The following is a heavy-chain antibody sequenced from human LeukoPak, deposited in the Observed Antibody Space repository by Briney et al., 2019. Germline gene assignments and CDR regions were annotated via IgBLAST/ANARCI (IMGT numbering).Heavy chain of an antibody. J-gene: IGHJ6*03. V-gene: IGHV3-11*04. CDR1: GFTFSDYY. Sequence: PGGSLRLSCVASGFTFSDYYMSWIRQSPGKGLEWISYISSSGSAMYYANSVKGRFTISRDNAKNSLYLQINSLRAEDTAVYYCARDACSSTSCYSLNMDVWGKGTTVTVSS. D-gene: IGHD2-2*01. CDR2: ISSSGSAM. CDR3: ARDACSSTSCYSLNMDV.